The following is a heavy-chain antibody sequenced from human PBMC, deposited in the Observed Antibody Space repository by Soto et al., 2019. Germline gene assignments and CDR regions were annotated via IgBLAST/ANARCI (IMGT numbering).Heavy chain of an antibody. Sequence: ASVKVSCKTSGYTFTAYYTHWLRQAPGHGLEWLGWTSPRTGGAKYSHKFQGRVSMNRKTSITTAYMELTGLSTDDTAVYYCARSSGSYYKWFDSLGQGTLVTVSS. V-gene: IGHV1-2*02. CDR2: TSPRTGGA. CDR3: ARSSGSYYKWFDS. J-gene: IGHJ5*01. CDR1: GYTFTAYY. D-gene: IGHD3-10*01.